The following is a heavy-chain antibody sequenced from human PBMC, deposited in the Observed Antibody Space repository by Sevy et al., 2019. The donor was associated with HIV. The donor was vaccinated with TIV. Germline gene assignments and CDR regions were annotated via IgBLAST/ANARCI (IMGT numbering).Heavy chain of an antibody. Sequence: SETLSLTCAVSNYSISSGYYWGWIRQPPGKGLEWIGNGYHGGSTYYNPSLQSRVTISLDTSKNHFSLRLRSLTAADTAVYYWARASGGDRMDYYGMDVWGQGTTVTVSS. CDR2: GYHGGST. CDR3: ARASGGDRMDYYGMDV. D-gene: IGHD2-21*02. V-gene: IGHV4-38-2*01. CDR1: NYSISSGYY. J-gene: IGHJ6*02.